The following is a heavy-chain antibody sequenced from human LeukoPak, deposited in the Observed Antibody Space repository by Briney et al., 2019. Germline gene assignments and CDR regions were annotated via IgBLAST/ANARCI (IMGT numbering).Heavy chain of an antibody. CDR3: ARLILSRQWLAEEGWFDP. D-gene: IGHD6-19*01. CDR2: IYYSGST. J-gene: IGHJ5*02. Sequence: SETLSLTCTVSGGSMSPYHWGWIRQPPGKGLEWTGYIYYSGSTYYNPSLKSRVTISVDTSKNQFSLKLSSVTAADTAVYYCARLILSRQWLAEEGWFDPWGQGTLVTVSS. CDR1: GGSMSPYH. V-gene: IGHV4-59*04.